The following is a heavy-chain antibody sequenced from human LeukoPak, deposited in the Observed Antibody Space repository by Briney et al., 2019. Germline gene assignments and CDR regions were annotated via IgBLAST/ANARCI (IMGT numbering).Heavy chain of an antibody. V-gene: IGHV4-59*01. D-gene: IGHD4-17*01. Sequence: SETLSLTCTVSGASITSYFWTWIRQAPGKGLDWIAYTSYSGNTNYNPSLKSRVTISIDTSKNQFSLKLTSATAADTAVYYCARADYGDHGTTFDVWGQGTLVTVSS. CDR1: GASITSYF. J-gene: IGHJ3*01. CDR3: ARADYGDHGTTFDV. CDR2: TSYSGNT.